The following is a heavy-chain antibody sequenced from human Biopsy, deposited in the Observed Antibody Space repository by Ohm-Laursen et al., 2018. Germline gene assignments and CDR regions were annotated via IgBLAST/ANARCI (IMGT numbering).Heavy chain of an antibody. CDR3: AKRGVERGRPLAY. J-gene: IGHJ4*02. CDR1: GGTFSSYA. CDR2: IIPIFGTA. Sequence: SVKVSCKVSGGTFSSYAISWVRQAPGQGLEWMGGIIPIFGTANYAQKFQGRVTITADESTSTAYMELSSLRSEDTAVYYCAKRGVERGRPLAYWGQGTLVTVSS. D-gene: IGHD1-1*01. V-gene: IGHV1-69*13.